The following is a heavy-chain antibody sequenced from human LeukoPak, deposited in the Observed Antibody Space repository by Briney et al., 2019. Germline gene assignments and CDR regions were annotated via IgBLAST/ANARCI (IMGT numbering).Heavy chain of an antibody. J-gene: IGHJ4*02. CDR1: GFTFSSYA. V-gene: IGHV3-23*01. Sequence: TGGSLRLSCAASGFTFSSYAMSWVRQAPGKGLEWVSAISGSGGSTYYADSVKGRFTISRDNSKNTLYLQMNSLRAEDTAVYYCAKDLSVWRQWPSRSCDYWGQGTLVTVSS. CDR3: AKDLSVWRQWPSRSCDY. CDR2: ISGSGGST. D-gene: IGHD6-19*01.